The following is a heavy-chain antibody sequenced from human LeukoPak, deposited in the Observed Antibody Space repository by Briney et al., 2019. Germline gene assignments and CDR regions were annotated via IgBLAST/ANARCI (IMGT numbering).Heavy chain of an antibody. D-gene: IGHD2-2*01. V-gene: IGHV3-23*01. J-gene: IGHJ4*02. Sequence: GGSLRLSCAASEFTFSSYTMSWVRQAPGKGLEWVSAISGSGGTTHYADSVKGRFTISRDNSKSTLYLQMNSLRAEDTAVYYCAKDQALYCSGTSCYLFDYWGQGTRVTVSS. CDR1: EFTFSSYT. CDR2: ISGSGGTT. CDR3: AKDQALYCSGTSCYLFDY.